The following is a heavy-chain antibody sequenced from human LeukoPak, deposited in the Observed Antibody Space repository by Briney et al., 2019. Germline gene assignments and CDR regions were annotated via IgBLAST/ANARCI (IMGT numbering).Heavy chain of an antibody. Sequence: PGGSLRLSCAASGFTFDDYAMHWVRLAPGKGLEWVSGISWNSGSIGYADSVKGRFTISRDNAKNSLYLQMNSLRAEDTAVYYCAKDKVRGVIGSWGQGTLVTVSS. CDR1: GFTFDDYA. J-gene: IGHJ4*02. D-gene: IGHD3-10*01. V-gene: IGHV3-9*01. CDR3: AKDKVRGVIGS. CDR2: ISWNSGSI.